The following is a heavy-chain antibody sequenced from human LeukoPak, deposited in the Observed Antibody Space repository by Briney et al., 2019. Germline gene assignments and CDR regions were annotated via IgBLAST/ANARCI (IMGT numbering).Heavy chain of an antibody. Sequence: XGLXGXGXXYYSASTNYTPSLKSRVTISVDTSKTQFSLKLSSVTAADTAVYYCARDRGYYDILTGYSGGSYFDYWGQGTLVTVSS. J-gene: IGHJ4*02. CDR3: ARDRGYYDILTGYSGGSYFDY. CDR2: XYYSAST. V-gene: IGHV4-59*01. D-gene: IGHD3-9*01.